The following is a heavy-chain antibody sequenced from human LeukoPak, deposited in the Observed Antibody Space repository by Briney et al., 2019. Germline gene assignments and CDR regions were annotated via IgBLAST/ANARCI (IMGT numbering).Heavy chain of an antibody. D-gene: IGHD4-11*01. CDR1: GGTFSSYA. CDR3: ARATTVGAVARQQRPEALGFDY. J-gene: IGHJ4*02. V-gene: IGHV1-18*01. CDR2: ISAYNGNT. Sequence: GASVKVSCKASGGTFSSYAVSWVRQAPGQGLEWMGWISAYNGNTNYAQKLQGRVTMTTDTSTSTAYMELRSLRSDDTAVYYCARATTVGAVARQQRPEALGFDYWGQGTLVTVSS.